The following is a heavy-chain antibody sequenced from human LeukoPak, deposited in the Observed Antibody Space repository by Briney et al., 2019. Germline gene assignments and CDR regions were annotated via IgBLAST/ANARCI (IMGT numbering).Heavy chain of an antibody. Sequence: ETLSLTCTVSGGSISSGDYYWGWIRQLPGKGLEWVSVIYVVGSTYYADSVKGRFTISRDNSRNTLYLQMNSLRAEDTAVYYCARMYNSGWRYFDSWGQGTLVTVSS. J-gene: IGHJ4*02. CDR3: ARMYNSGWRYFDS. V-gene: IGHV3-53*01. D-gene: IGHD6-19*01. CDR1: GGSISSGDYY. CDR2: IYVVGST.